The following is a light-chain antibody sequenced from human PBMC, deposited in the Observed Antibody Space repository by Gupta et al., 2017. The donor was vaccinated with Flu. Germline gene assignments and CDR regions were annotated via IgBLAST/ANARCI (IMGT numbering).Light chain of an antibody. CDR2: EVS. CDR1: NSDIGGYDY. J-gene: IGLJ3*02. V-gene: IGLV2-8*01. CDR3: SSYAGYNTLGL. Sequence: QSALTQPPSASGSPGQSVTISCTGTNSDIGGYDYVSWYQHHPGKAPKLIIFEVSKRPSGVPDRFSGSKSGNTASLTVSGLQAEDEAHYYYSSYAGYNTLGLFGGGTKLTVL.